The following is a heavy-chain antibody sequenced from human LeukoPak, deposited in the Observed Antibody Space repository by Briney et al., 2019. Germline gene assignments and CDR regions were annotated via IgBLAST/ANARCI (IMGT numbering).Heavy chain of an antibody. Sequence: ASVKVSCKASGYTFTSYGISWVRQAPGRGLEWMGWISPFNGNTNYAQKLQGRVTMTTDTSTSTVYMELRSLRSDDTAVYYCARDLDIVVVAAALRHYGLDVWGQGTTVTVSS. J-gene: IGHJ6*02. CDR3: ARDLDIVVVAAALRHYGLDV. V-gene: IGHV1-18*01. CDR2: ISPFNGNT. D-gene: IGHD2-15*01. CDR1: GYTFTSYG.